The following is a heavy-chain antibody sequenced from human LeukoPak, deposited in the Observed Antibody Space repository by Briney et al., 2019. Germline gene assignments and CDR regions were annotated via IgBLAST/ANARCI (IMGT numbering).Heavy chain of an antibody. D-gene: IGHD5-12*01. CDR2: INHSGST. CDR1: GGSFSGYY. CDR3: ARALRGYSGYDQLDY. J-gene: IGHJ4*02. Sequence: MASETLSLTCAVYGGSFSGYYWSWIRQPPGKGLEWIGEINHSGSTNYNPSLKSRVTISVDTSKNQFSLKLSSVTAADTAVYYCARALRGYSGYDQLDYWGQGTLVTVSS. V-gene: IGHV4-34*01.